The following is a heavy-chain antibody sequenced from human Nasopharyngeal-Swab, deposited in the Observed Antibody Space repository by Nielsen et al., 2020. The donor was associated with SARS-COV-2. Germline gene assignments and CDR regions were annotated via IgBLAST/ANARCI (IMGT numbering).Heavy chain of an antibody. CDR1: GGSISPYY. D-gene: IGHD5-12*01. J-gene: IGHJ4*02. V-gene: IGHV4-59*12. CDR2: IYYTGST. CDR3: ARAAPGNGGYDPFDS. Sequence: SETLSLTCTVSGGSISPYYWGWIRQPPGKGLEWIGYIYYTGSTNYNPSLKSRVTISVDTSKNQFSLKLSSVTAADTAVYYCARAAPGNGGYDPFDSWGQGTLVTVSS.